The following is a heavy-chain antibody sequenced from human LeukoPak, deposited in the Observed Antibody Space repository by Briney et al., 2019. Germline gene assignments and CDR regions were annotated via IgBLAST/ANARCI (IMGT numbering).Heavy chain of an antibody. V-gene: IGHV1-69*04. CDR2: IIPILGIA. CDR1: GGTFSSYA. J-gene: IGHJ5*02. Sequence: GSSVKVSCKASGGTFSSYAISWVRQAPGQGLEWMGRIIPILGIANYAQKFQGRVTITADKSTSTAYMELSSLRSEDTAVYYCARGAISDWFDPWGQGTLVTVSS. CDR3: ARGAISDWFDP.